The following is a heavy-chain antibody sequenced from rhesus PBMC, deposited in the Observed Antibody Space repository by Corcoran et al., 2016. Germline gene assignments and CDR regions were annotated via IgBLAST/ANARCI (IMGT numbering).Heavy chain of an antibody. CDR1: GFTFSSYW. V-gene: IGHV3S25*01. CDR3: AKDHSYGNYGGYFDY. CDR2: INSGGGST. D-gene: IGHD4-35*01. J-gene: IGHJ4*01. Sequence: EVQLVESGGGLAKPGGSLRLSCAASGFTFSSYWMHWVRQAPGKGLEWVSAINSGGGSTYYAESVKGRFTISRDNSKNTLSLQMNSLRAEDTAVYYCAKDHSYGNYGGYFDYWGQGVLVTVSS.